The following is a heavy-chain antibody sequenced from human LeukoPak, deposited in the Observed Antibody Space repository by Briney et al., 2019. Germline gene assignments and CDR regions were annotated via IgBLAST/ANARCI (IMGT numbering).Heavy chain of an antibody. CDR1: GGSISSSNW. V-gene: IGHV4-4*02. CDR3: ARGYRYCSGGSCYGNWFDP. J-gene: IGHJ5*02. CDR2: IYHSGST. D-gene: IGHD2-15*01. Sequence: PSGTLSLTCAVSGGSISSSNWWSWVRQPPGKGLEWIGEIYHSGSTNYNPSLKSRVTISVDTSKNQFSLKLSSVTAADTAVYYCARGYRYCSGGSCYGNWFDPWGQGTLVTVSS.